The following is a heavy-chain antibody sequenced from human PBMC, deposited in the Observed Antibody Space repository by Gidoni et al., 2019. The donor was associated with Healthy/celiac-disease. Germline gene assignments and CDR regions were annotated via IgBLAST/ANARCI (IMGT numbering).Heavy chain of an antibody. J-gene: IGHJ6*02. CDR1: GYTFPGYY. D-gene: IGHD6-19*01. Sequence: QVQLVQSGAEVKKPGASVKVSCKASGYTFPGYYMHWVRQAPGQGLEWMGWINPNSGGTNYAQKFQGRVTRTRDTSSSTAYMELSRLRSDDTAVYYCAREYSSGWYYYYYGMDVWGQGTTVTVSS. CDR3: AREYSSGWYYYYYGMDV. CDR2: INPNSGGT. V-gene: IGHV1-2*02.